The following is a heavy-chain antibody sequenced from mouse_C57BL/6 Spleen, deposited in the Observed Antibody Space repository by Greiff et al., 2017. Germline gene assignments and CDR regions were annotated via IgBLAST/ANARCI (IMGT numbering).Heavy chain of an antibody. V-gene: IGHV5-16*01. J-gene: IGHJ1*03. CDR1: GFTFSDYY. CDR3: ARSFYGKGGYFDV. D-gene: IGHD2-10*01. Sequence: EVKLQESEGGLVQPGSSMKLSCTASGFTFSDYYMAWVRQVPEKGLEWVANINYDGSSTYYLDSLKSRFIISRDNAKNILYLQMSSLKSEDTATYYCARSFYGKGGYFDVWGTGTTVTVSS. CDR2: INYDGSST.